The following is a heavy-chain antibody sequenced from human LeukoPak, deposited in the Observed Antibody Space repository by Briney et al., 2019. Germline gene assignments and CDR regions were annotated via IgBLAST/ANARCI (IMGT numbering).Heavy chain of an antibody. D-gene: IGHD2-2*01. V-gene: IGHV3-23*01. CDR2: ISAVSST. Sequence: GGSLRLSCAASGFTFSSYAMSWVRQAPGKGLEWVSAISAVSSTYYADSVKGRFTISRDNSKNTLYLQMNSLRAEDTAVYYCAKGGSTSPNGINDYWGQGTLVTVSS. J-gene: IGHJ4*02. CDR3: AKGGSTSPNGINDY. CDR1: GFTFSSYA.